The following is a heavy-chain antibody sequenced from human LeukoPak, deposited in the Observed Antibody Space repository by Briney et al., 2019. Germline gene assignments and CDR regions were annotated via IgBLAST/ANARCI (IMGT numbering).Heavy chain of an antibody. CDR1: GFTFSSYW. V-gene: IGHV3-7*01. Sequence: GGSLRLSCAASGFTFSSYWMSWVRQAPGKGLEWVANIKQDGSEKYYVDSVKGRFTISRDNAKNSLYLQMNSLRAEDTAVYYCARDATTVTSYYFDYWGQGTLVTVSS. D-gene: IGHD4-17*01. CDR2: IKQDGSEK. J-gene: IGHJ4*02. CDR3: ARDATTVTSYYFDY.